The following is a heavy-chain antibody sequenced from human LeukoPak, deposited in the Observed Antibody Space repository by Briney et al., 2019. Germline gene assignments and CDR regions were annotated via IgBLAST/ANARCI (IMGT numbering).Heavy chain of an antibody. CDR3: ASSRGWILTGYHTFDY. J-gene: IGHJ4*02. D-gene: IGHD3-9*01. V-gene: IGHV4-59*01. Sequence: SETLSLTCTVSGGSIRSNYYWSWIRQPPGKGLEWIGYIYYSGSTNYNPSLKSRVTILVDTSKNQFSLKLSSVTAADTAVYYCASSRGWILTGYHTFDYWGQGTLVTVSS. CDR1: GGSIRSNYY. CDR2: IYYSGST.